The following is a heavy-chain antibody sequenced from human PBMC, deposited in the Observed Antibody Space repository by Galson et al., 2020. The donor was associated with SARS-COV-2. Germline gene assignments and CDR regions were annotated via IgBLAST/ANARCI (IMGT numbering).Heavy chain of an antibody. CDR1: GYTFNGYY. Sequence: ASVKVSCKASGYTFNGYYIHWVRQAPGQGLEWMGWINPNSGGTTYAENFQDWVTMTRDTSISTAYMELSRLRSDETAVYYCARDNDHDAFDIWGQGTMVTVSS. CDR2: INPNSGGT. V-gene: IGHV1-2*04. D-gene: IGHD1-1*01. J-gene: IGHJ3*02. CDR3: ARDNDHDAFDI.